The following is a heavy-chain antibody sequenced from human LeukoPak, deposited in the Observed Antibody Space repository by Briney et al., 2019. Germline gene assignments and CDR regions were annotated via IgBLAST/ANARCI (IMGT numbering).Heavy chain of an antibody. CDR3: ARDPGYCSGGSCFPSFDY. J-gene: IGHJ4*02. D-gene: IGHD2-15*01. V-gene: IGHV3-33*08. CDR2: IWYDGSNK. CDR1: GFTFSSYA. Sequence: GRSLRLSCAASGFTFSSYAMSWVRQAPGKGLEWVAFIWYDGSNKYYADSVKGRFTISRDNSKNTLYLQMNSLRAEDTAVYYCARDPGYCSGGSCFPSFDYWGQGTLVTVSS.